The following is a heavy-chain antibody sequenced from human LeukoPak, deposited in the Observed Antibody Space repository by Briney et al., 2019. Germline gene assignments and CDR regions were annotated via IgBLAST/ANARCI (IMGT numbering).Heavy chain of an antibody. Sequence: RGSLRLSCAASGFTFSSYAINWVRQVPGKGLEWVSAISGSGGSTYYADSVKGRFAISGDNSKNTLYLQMNNLRAEDTAIYYCAKSQGGYCSGGSCSFDYWGQGTLVTVSS. J-gene: IGHJ4*02. CDR2: ISGSGGST. D-gene: IGHD2-15*01. CDR3: AKSQGGYCSGGSCSFDY. V-gene: IGHV3-23*01. CDR1: GFTFSSYA.